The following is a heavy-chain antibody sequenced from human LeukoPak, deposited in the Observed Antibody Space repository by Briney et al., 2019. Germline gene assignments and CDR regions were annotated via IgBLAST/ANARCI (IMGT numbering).Heavy chain of an antibody. CDR3: AKDLAGWVY. J-gene: IGHJ4*02. CDR1: GFTFSSYS. V-gene: IGHV3-21*04. D-gene: IGHD1-26*01. Sequence: GGSLRLSCAASGFTFSSYSMNWVRQAPGKGLEWVSSISSSRYIYYADSVKGRFTISIDNAKNSLYLKMNSLRAEDTAVYYCAKDLAGWVYWGQGTLVTVSS. CDR2: ISSSRYI.